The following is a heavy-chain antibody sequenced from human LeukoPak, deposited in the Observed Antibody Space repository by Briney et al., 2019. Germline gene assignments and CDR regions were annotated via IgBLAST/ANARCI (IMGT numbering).Heavy chain of an antibody. V-gene: IGHV4-4*07. D-gene: IGHD6-19*01. CDR1: GGSISSYY. CDR3: ARVRSSGWRLDVFDI. Sequence: SETLSLTCTVSGGSISSYYWSWIRQPAGKGLEWIGRIYTSGSTNYNPSLKSRVTMSVDTSKNQFSLKLSSVTAADTAVYYCARVRSSGWRLDVFDIWGQGTMVTVSS. J-gene: IGHJ3*02. CDR2: IYTSGST.